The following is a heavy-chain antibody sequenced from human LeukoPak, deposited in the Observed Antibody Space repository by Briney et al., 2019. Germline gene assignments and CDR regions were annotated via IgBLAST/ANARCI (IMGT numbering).Heavy chain of an antibody. CDR3: ARIVVVVAATLGYYYYYYMDV. V-gene: IGHV4-39*01. J-gene: IGHJ6*03. D-gene: IGHD2-15*01. CDR2: IYYSGST. CDR1: GGSISSSSYY. Sequence: PSETLSLTCTVSGGSISSSSYYWGWIRQPPGKGLEWIGSIYYSGSTYYNPSLKSRVTISVDTSKNQFSLKLSSVTAADTAVYYCARIVVVVAATLGYYYYYYMDVWGKGTTVTVSS.